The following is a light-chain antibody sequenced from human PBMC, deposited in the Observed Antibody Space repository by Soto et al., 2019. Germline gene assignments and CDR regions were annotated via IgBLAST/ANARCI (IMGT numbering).Light chain of an antibody. CDR2: AAY. CDR3: KQANSFPLT. Sequence: DVQMTQSPSTLSASAGDRVTITCRASQSISSWLAWFQQKPGKAHKLLIYAAYSLQSGVQSRFSGSGSGTDFTLTIRSLQPEDFATYYCKQANSFPLTFGQGTRLEIK. J-gene: IGKJ5*01. CDR1: QSISSW. V-gene: IGKV1-12*01.